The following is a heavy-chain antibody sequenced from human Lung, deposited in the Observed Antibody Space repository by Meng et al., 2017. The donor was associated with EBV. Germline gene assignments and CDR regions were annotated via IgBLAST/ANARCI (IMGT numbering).Heavy chain of an antibody. CDR2: IYYSGST. D-gene: IGHD5/OR15-5a*01. Sequence: QVPQQAPAPGLVKLSQTLSLPCTVSGGSISSGNHYWSWIRQHPGKGLEYIGYIYYSGSTYYNPSLKSRVTISVDKSKNQFSLKLSSVTAADTAVYYCARVCEVCLDYWGQGTLVTVSS. J-gene: IGHJ4*02. V-gene: IGHV4-30-4*01. CDR3: ARVCEVCLDY. CDR1: GGSISSGNHY.